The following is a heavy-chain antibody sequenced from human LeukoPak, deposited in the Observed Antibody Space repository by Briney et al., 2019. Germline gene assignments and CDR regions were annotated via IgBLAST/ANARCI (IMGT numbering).Heavy chain of an antibody. Sequence: PGRSLRLSCAASGFTLRNYAMHWVRQAPGKGLEWVAVISYDGANKYYADSVKGRFTISRDNSKNTLYLQMNSLRAEDTAVYYCARAGGWLQLGYWGQGTLVTVSS. CDR3: ARAGGWLQLGY. CDR2: ISYDGANK. J-gene: IGHJ4*02. D-gene: IGHD5-24*01. V-gene: IGHV3-30*14. CDR1: GFTLRNYA.